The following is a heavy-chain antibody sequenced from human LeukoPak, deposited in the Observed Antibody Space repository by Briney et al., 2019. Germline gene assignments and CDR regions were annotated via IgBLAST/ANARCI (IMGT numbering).Heavy chain of an antibody. D-gene: IGHD3-3*02. CDR2: IYHSGST. Sequence: TSETLSLTCTVSGYSISSGYYWGWIRQPPGKGLEWIGSIYHSGSTYYDPSLKSRVTISVDTSKNQFSLKLSSVTAADTAVYYCAVGFVEWFLIDYWGQGTLVTVSS. V-gene: IGHV4-38-2*02. CDR1: GYSISSGYY. CDR3: AVGFVEWFLIDY. J-gene: IGHJ4*02.